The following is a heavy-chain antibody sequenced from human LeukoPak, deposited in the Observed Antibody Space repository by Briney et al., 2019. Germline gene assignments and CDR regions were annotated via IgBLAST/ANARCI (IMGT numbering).Heavy chain of an antibody. J-gene: IGHJ4*02. V-gene: IGHV4-4*07. CDR2: IHSSGNT. D-gene: IGHD3-16*01. Sequence: KPSETLPLTCTVSGGSISNYYWIWIRQPAGKGLEWVGRIHSSGNTNYNPSLKSRVTMSVDTSKNQFSLKLTSVTAADTAVYYCARVRGITSMAFLDYWGRGTLVTVSS. CDR1: GGSISNYY. CDR3: ARVRGITSMAFLDY.